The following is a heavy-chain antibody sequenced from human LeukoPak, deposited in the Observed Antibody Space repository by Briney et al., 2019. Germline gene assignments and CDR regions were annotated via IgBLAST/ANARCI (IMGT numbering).Heavy chain of an antibody. CDR2: IYYSGST. CDR3: ARALSSWGYFDL. Sequence: SETLSLTCVVSGGSVSSGSNYWSWIRQPPGKGLEWIGNIYYSGSTNYNPSLKSRVTISVDTSKNQFSLKLSSVTAADTAVYYCARALSSWGYFDLWGRGTLVTVSS. CDR1: GGSVSSGSNY. J-gene: IGHJ2*01. D-gene: IGHD6-13*01. V-gene: IGHV4-61*01.